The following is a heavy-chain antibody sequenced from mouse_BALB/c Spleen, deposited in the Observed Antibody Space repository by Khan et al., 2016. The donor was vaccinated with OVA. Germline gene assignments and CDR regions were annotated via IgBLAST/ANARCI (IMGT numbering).Heavy chain of an antibody. CDR3: TRLAYYYDSEGFAY. V-gene: IGHV5-6*01. CDR1: GFTFSTYG. J-gene: IGHJ3*01. D-gene: IGHD1-1*01. CDR2: VSTGGSYT. Sequence: EVELVESGGDLVKPAGSLKLSCAASGFTFSTYGMSWVRQTPDKRLEWVATVSTGGSYTYYPDSVKGRFTISRDNAKNTLYLQMSGLKSEDTAIFYCTRLAYYYDSEGFAYWGQGTLVTVSA.